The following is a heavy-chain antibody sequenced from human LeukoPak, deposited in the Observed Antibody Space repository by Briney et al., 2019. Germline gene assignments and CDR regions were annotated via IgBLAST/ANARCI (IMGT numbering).Heavy chain of an antibody. CDR2: IRYDGSYK. CDR1: GFTFSSYA. V-gene: IGHV3-30*02. J-gene: IGHJ4*02. CDR3: AKADTHRAASIDY. Sequence: GGSLKLSCAASGFTFSSYAMHWVRQAPGKGLEWVAFIRYDGSYKYYADSVKGRFTISGDNSKNTLYLQMNSLRAEDTAVYYCAKADTHRAASIDYWGQGTLVTVSS. D-gene: IGHD6-13*01.